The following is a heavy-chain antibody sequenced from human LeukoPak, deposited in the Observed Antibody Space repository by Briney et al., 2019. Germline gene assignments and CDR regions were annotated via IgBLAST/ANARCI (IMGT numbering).Heavy chain of an antibody. CDR2: INPNGGST. CDR3: ARTAQRYFDWSFDY. D-gene: IGHD3-9*01. CDR1: GYNFTRNY. J-gene: IGHJ4*02. Sequence: ASVKVSCKASGYNFTRNYMHWVRQAPGQGLEWMGIINPNGGSTTYAQKFQGRVTMTRDTSTSTVYMELTSLRSEDTAVYYCARTAQRYFDWSFDYWGQGNLVTVSS. V-gene: IGHV1-46*01.